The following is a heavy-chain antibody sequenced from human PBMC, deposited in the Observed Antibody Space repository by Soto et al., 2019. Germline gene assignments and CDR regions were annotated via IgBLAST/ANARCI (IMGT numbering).Heavy chain of an antibody. J-gene: IGHJ4*02. Sequence: GGSLRLSCAASGFTFSSVAIAWVRQAPGQGLEWVSSITDSGGSTDYADSVKGRFTISRDNSRNTLYLQMNSLRADDTAVYYCAKLYWNPRYFDYWGQGTRVTVSS. CDR3: AKLYWNPRYFDY. D-gene: IGHD1-1*01. CDR2: ITDSGGST. CDR1: GFTFSSVA. V-gene: IGHV3-23*01.